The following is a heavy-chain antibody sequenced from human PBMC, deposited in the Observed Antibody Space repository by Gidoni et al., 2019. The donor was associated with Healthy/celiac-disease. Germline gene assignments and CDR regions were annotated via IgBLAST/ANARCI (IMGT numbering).Heavy chain of an antibody. D-gene: IGHD6-19*01. CDR3: ARSRLREGWTFDY. Sequence: QVQLQESGRGLVKPSQTLSLTCTVSGGSIRSGSYYWSWIRQPAGKGLEWIGRIYTSGSTNYNPSLKSLVTLSVDTAKNQFSLKLSSVTAADTAVYYCARSRLREGWTFDYWGQGTLVTVSS. CDR2: IYTSGST. V-gene: IGHV4-61*02. J-gene: IGHJ4*02. CDR1: GGSIRSGSYY.